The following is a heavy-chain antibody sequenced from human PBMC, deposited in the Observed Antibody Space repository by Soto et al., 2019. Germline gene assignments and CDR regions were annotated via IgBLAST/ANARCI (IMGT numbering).Heavy chain of an antibody. CDR3: ARSIYVWGSYRYTTDGGAFHI. CDR2: IYYSGST. D-gene: IGHD3-16*02. CDR1: GGSISSYY. J-gene: IGHJ3*02. Sequence: SETLSLTCTVSGGSISSYYWSWIRQPPGKGLEWIGYIYYSGSTNYNPSLKSRVTISVDTSKNQFSLKLSSVTAADTAVYYCARSIYVWGSYRYTTDGGAFHIWCPGTMVTVSS. V-gene: IGHV4-59*01.